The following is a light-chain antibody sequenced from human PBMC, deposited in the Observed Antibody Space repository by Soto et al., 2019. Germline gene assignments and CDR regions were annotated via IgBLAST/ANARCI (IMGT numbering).Light chain of an antibody. CDR2: EVS. Sequence: QSALTQPPSVSGSPGQSVTISCTGTSSDVGSYNRVSWYQQPPGTAPKLMIYEVSNRPSGVPDRFSGSKSGNTASLTISGLQAEDEADYYCSSYTSSSMVFGGGTKLT. J-gene: IGLJ2*01. V-gene: IGLV2-18*02. CDR1: SSDVGSYNR. CDR3: SSYTSSSMV.